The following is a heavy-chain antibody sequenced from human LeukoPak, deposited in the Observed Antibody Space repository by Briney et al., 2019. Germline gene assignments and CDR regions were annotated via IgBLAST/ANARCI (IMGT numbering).Heavy chain of an antibody. J-gene: IGHJ6*02. CDR3: ARDRNWNYAGGMDV. D-gene: IGHD1-7*01. CDR1: GFSFSNHA. CDR2: ISSSSYI. Sequence: GGSLRLSCAASGFSFSNHAMNWVRQVPGKGLEWVSSISSSSYIYYADSVKGRFTISRDNAKNSLYLQMNSLRAEDTAVYYCARDRNWNYAGGMDVWGQGTTVTVSS. V-gene: IGHV3-21*01.